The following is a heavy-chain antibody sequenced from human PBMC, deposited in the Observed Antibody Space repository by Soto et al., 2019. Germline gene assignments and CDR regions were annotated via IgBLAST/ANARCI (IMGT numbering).Heavy chain of an antibody. CDR1: GFTFADHA. V-gene: IGHV3-9*01. CDR2: ITGDSVVT. J-gene: IGHJ4*02. CDR3: AKGSDRGGFYDKSYLDY. Sequence: AVGSLRLSCAASGFTFADHAMPWVRQAPGKGLEWVAAITGDSVVTDYADSVKGRFTVSRDNGENSLFLQMNSLRPEDTAVYYCAKGSDRGGFYDKSYLDYWGQGALVTVSS. D-gene: IGHD3-22*01.